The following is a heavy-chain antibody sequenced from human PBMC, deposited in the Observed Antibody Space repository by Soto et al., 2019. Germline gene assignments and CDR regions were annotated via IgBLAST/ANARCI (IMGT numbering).Heavy chain of an antibody. CDR3: ARVRADGLDYYGMDV. CDR1: GYTFTSYY. Sequence: GASVKVSCKASGYTFTSYYMHWVLQAPGQGLEWMGIINPSGGSTSYAQKFQGRVTMTRDTSASTVYMELSSLRSEDTAVYYCARVRADGLDYYGMDVWGQGTTVTVSS. V-gene: IGHV1-46*01. J-gene: IGHJ6*02. CDR2: INPSGGST. D-gene: IGHD6-13*01.